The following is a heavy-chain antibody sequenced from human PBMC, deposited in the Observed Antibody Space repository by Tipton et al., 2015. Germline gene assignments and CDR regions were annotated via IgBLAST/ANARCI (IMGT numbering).Heavy chain of an antibody. J-gene: IGHJ4*02. D-gene: IGHD2-21*02. CDR2: ISWNSFII. Sequence: SLRLSCAASGFTFDDYAMHWVRLVPGKGLEWVSGISWNSFIIGYADSVKGRFTISRDNAKNSLYLQMNSLRAEDTALYYCAKDLVSSVTAHLDYWGQGTLVTVSS. CDR1: GFTFDDYA. V-gene: IGHV3-9*01. CDR3: AKDLVSSVTAHLDY.